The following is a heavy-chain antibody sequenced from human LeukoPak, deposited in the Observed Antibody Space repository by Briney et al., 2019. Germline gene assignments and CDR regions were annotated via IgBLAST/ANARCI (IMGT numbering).Heavy chain of an antibody. CDR3: ARDVICSGGSCYPQEWFDP. V-gene: IGHV4-4*07. D-gene: IGHD2-15*01. J-gene: IGHJ5*02. CDR1: GVSISSYY. CDR2: IYTSGCT. Sequence: SETLSLTCTVSGVSISSYYWSWLRQPAGKGLEWIGRIYTSGCTNYHPSLKSRVTMSVDTSKNQFSLKLSSVTAADTAVYYCARDVICSGGSCYPQEWFDPWGQGTLVTVSS.